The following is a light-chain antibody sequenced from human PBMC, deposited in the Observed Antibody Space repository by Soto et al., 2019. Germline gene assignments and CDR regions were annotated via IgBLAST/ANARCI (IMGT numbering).Light chain of an antibody. Sequence: EIVMTQSPATLSVSAGERVTFTCRASQTVSSSVAWYQQKPGKAPRLLIYSASSRATGIPARFSGSGSVTDFTLTISSLEPEDFAVYYCHQRKSVPRTFGQGTKVEIK. CDR2: SAS. J-gene: IGKJ1*01. V-gene: IGKV3D-15*01. CDR1: QTVSSS. CDR3: HQRKSVPRT.